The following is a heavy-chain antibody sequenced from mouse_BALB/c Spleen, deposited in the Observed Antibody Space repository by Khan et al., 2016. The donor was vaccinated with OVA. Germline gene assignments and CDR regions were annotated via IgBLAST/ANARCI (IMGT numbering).Heavy chain of an antibody. V-gene: IGHV2-3*01. Sequence: QVQLKQSGPGLVAPSQSLSITCTVSGFSLTSYGVSWVRQPPGKGLEWLGVIWGDGNTNFHSALRSRLSISKDNSKSQVFLKLNSLQTDDTATYSCAKDRGYYAVDYWGQGTSVTVSS. CDR2: IWGDGNT. J-gene: IGHJ4*01. CDR3: AKDRGYYAVDY. CDR1: GFSLTSYG.